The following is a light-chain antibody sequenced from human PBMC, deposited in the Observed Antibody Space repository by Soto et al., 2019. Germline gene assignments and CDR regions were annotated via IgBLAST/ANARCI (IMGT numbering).Light chain of an antibody. CDR1: QSVSSSY. V-gene: IGKV3-20*01. J-gene: IGKJ4*01. Sequence: EIVLTQSPGTLSLSPGERATLSCRASQSVSSSYLAWYQQKPGQAPRLLIYGASRRATGVPDRFSGSGSGTDFTLTISRLEPEDFAVYYWQQYGRSSLTFGGGTKVEIK. CDR2: GAS. CDR3: QQYGRSSLT.